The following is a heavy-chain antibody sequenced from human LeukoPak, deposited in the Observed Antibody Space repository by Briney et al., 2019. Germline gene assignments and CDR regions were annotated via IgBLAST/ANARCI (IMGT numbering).Heavy chain of an antibody. CDR2: ISGSGGST. J-gene: IGHJ4*02. D-gene: IGHD3-22*01. CDR3: AKDRGYYYDSSGYYPYYFDY. V-gene: IGHV3-23*01. CDR1: GFTFSSYA. Sequence: RGSLRLSCAASGFTFSSYAMSWVRQAPGKGLEWVSAISGSGGSTYYADSVKGRFTISRDNSKNTLYLRMNSLRAEDTAVYYCAKDRGYYYDSSGYYPYYFDYWGQGTLVTVSS.